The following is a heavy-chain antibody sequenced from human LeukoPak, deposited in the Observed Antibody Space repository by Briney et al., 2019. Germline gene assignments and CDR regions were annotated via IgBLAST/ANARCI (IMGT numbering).Heavy chain of an antibody. Sequence: ASVKVSCKASGYTFTSYGISWVRQAPGQGLEWMGWISAYNGNTNYAQKLQGRVTMTTDTSTSTAYMELRSLRSDDTAVYYCARYYDYVWGSYVPFDHWGQGTLVTVSS. CDR1: GYTFTSYG. CDR3: ARYYDYVWGSYVPFDH. CDR2: ISAYNGNT. J-gene: IGHJ4*02. V-gene: IGHV1-18*01. D-gene: IGHD3-16*01.